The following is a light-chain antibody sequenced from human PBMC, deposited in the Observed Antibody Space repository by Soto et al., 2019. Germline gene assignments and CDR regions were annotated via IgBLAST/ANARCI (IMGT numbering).Light chain of an antibody. CDR1: SSNIGSNT. CDR2: TTN. Sequence: QSVLTQPPSASGTPGQRVTISCSGSSSNIGSNTVNWYQQLPGTAPKLLIYTTNQRPSGVPDRFSGSKSDTSASLAISGLQSEDEADYYCAAWDDSLSGYVFGTGTKVTVL. J-gene: IGLJ1*01. V-gene: IGLV1-44*01. CDR3: AAWDDSLSGYV.